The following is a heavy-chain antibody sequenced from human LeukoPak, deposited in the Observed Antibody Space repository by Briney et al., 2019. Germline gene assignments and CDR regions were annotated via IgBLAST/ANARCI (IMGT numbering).Heavy chain of an antibody. CDR2: ISGDGVSP. CDR1: GFTFNNYA. D-gene: IGHD3-10*01. Sequence: GGSLRLSCAASGFTFNNYALTWVRQTPGKGLECVSAISGDGVSPYYADSVRGRFTISRDNSKNTLYLQMNSLRAEDTAVYYCASQMGFGELPPFDYWGQGTLVTVSS. CDR3: ASQMGFGELPPFDY. J-gene: IGHJ4*02. V-gene: IGHV3-23*01.